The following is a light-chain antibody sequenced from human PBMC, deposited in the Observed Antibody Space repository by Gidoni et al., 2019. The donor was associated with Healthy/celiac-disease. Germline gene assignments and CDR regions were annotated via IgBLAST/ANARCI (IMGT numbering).Light chain of an antibody. Sequence: DIQMTQSPSSLSASVGDRVTITCRASQSIRSYLNWYQQKPGTAPKLLIYAASSLQSGVPSRFSGSGSGTDFTLTISSLQPEDFATYYCQQSYSTLVTFGQXTKLEIK. CDR1: QSIRSY. CDR3: QQSYSTLVT. V-gene: IGKV1-39*01. J-gene: IGKJ2*01. CDR2: AAS.